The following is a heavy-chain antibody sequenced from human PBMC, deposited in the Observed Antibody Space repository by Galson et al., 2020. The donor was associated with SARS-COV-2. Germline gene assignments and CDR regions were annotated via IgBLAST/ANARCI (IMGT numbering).Heavy chain of an antibody. CDR2: IWYEGSNK. CDR1: GFTFSTSG. CDR3: AKDQGSGGIVGPEY. V-gene: IGHV3-33*06. J-gene: IGHJ4*02. D-gene: IGHD2-15*01. Sequence: GGSLRLSCAASGFTFSTSGMQWVRQAPGKWPEWVADIWYEGSNKYYADSVKGRFTISRDNSKNTMYLQMNSLSAEDTAVYYCAKDQGSGGIVGPEYWGQGALVTVSS.